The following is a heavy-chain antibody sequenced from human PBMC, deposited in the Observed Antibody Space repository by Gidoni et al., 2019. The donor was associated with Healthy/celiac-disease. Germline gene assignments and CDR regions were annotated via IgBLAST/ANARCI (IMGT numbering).Heavy chain of an antibody. CDR1: VGTFSSYA. CDR3: ASRYYYDHTHWYFDL. J-gene: IGHJ2*01. V-gene: IGHV1-69*01. D-gene: IGHD3-22*01. Sequence: AEVKKPGSSVKVSCKASVGTFSSYAISWVRQAPGQGLEWMGGITHIFGTANYAQKFQGRVTITADESTSTAYMELSSLRSGDKAVYYCASRYYYDHTHWYFDLWGRGTMVTVSS. CDR2: ITHIFGTA.